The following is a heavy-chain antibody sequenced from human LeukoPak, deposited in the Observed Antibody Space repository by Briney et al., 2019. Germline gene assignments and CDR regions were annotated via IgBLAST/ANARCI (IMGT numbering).Heavy chain of an antibody. Sequence: GESLKISCKASGYTFTSYWIGWVRPMPGKGLEWVGFIYPGDSNTRYSPSFKGQVTISADKSISTAYLQWSSLKASDTAMYYCARLQRLVGGGYYFDFWGQGTLVTVSS. CDR2: IYPGDSNT. CDR1: GYTFTSYW. V-gene: IGHV5-51*01. J-gene: IGHJ4*02. CDR3: ARLQRLVGGGYYFDF. D-gene: IGHD6-13*01.